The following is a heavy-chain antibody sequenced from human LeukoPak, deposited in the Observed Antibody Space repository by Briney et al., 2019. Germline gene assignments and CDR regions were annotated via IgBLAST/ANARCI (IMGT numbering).Heavy chain of an antibody. CDR2: IYPGDSET. CDR1: GYSFTSYW. D-gene: IGHD3-22*01. V-gene: IGHV5-51*01. CDR3: ARSNGGYYFY. J-gene: IGHJ4*02. Sequence: GESLKISCKGSGYSFTSYWIGWVRQMPGKGLEWMGVIYPGDSETRYSPSFQGQVTISTDKSVSTAYLQWSSPKASDTAMYYCARSNGGYYFYWGQGTLVTVSS.